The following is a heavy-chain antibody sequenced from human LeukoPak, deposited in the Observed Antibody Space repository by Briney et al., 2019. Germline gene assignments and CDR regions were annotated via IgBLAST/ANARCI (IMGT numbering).Heavy chain of an antibody. CDR3: ARKYYYGSGGYYLSYFDY. V-gene: IGHV3-48*03. CDR1: GFTFSSYE. J-gene: IGHJ4*02. D-gene: IGHD3-10*01. CDR2: ISSSGSTI. Sequence: GGSLRLSCAASGFTFSSYEMNWVRQAPGKGLEWVSYISSSGSTIYYADSVKGRFTISRDNAKNSLYLQMNSLTAEDTAVYYCARKYYYGSGGYYLSYFDYWGQGTLVTVSS.